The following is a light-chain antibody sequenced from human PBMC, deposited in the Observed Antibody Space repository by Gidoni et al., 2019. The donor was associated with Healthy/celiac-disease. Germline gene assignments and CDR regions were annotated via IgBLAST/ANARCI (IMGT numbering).Light chain of an antibody. CDR2: LGS. J-gene: IGKJ3*01. CDR1: QSLLHSNGYNY. Sequence: DIVMTQSPLSLPVNPGEPASISCRSSQSLLHSNGYNYLDWYLQKPGQSPQLLIYLGSNRASGVPDRFSGSGSGTDFTLKISRVEAEEVGVYYCMQALQRGAFGPGTKVDIK. CDR3: MQALQRGA. V-gene: IGKV2-28*01.